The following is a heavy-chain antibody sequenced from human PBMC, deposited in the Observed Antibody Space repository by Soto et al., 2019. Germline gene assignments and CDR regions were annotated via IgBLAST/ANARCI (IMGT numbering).Heavy chain of an antibody. J-gene: IGHJ4*02. CDR1: GYKFRSNG. CDR3: ARSQALDY. Sequence: EVQLVQSGAEVKKPGESLKISCKGSGYKFRSNGIGWVRQKPGKGLEWVGLIYPGDSDIRYSPSFEGQVTISADNSISTAYLYWSSLKASDSAMYYCARSQALDYWGQGTLVSVSS. CDR2: IYPGDSDI. V-gene: IGHV5-51*01. D-gene: IGHD6-6*01.